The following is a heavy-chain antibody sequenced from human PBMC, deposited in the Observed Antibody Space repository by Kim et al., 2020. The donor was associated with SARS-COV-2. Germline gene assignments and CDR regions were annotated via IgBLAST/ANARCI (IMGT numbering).Heavy chain of an antibody. V-gene: IGHV1-8*01. Sequence: KTGYAQKFQGRVTMTRNTSISTAYMELSSLRSEDTAVYYCARFHYYGMDVWGQGTTVTVSS. CDR2: KT. J-gene: IGHJ6*02. CDR3: ARFHYYGMDV.